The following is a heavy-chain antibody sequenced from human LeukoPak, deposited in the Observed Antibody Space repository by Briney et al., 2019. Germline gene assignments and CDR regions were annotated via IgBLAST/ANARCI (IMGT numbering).Heavy chain of an antibody. V-gene: IGHV1-2*02. CDR1: GYTFTGCY. CDR3: TREDY. J-gene: IGHJ4*02. CDR2: INANSGGT. Sequence: ASVKVSCKTPGYTFTGCYIHWVRQAPGQGLEWMGWINANSGGTIYAQKFQGRVTMTRDTSISTAYMELSRLTSDDTAVYYCTREDYWGQGTLVTVSS.